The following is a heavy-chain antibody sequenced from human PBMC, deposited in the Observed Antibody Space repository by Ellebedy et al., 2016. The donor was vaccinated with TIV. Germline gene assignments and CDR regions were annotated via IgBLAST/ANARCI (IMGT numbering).Heavy chain of an antibody. V-gene: IGHV4-59*01. Sequence: PSETLSLTCTVSGGSISSYYWSWIRQPPGKGLEWIGCIYYSGSTNYTPSLKSRVTISVDTSKNQFSLKRNSVTAAETAVYYCARLYWVRGEGWGYYFDYWGQGTLVTVSS. J-gene: IGHJ4*02. CDR1: GGSISSYY. CDR2: IYYSGST. D-gene: IGHD3-10*01. CDR3: ARLYWVRGEGWGYYFDY.